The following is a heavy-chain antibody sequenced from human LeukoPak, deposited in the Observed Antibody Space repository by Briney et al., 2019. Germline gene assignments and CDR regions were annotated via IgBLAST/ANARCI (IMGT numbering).Heavy chain of an antibody. J-gene: IGHJ3*02. V-gene: IGHV3-23*01. CDR1: GFTFSSYA. CDR2: ISGSGGST. Sequence: GGSLRLSCAASGFTFSSYAMSWVRQAPGKGLEWVSAISGSGGSTYYADSVKGRFTISRDNAKNTLYLQMNSLRAEDTAVYYCAKYDSSSWYLDAFDIWGQGTMVTVSS. CDR3: AKYDSSSWYLDAFDI. D-gene: IGHD6-13*01.